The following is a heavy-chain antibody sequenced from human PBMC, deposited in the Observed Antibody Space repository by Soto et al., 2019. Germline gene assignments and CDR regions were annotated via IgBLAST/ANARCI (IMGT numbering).Heavy chain of an antibody. V-gene: IGHV2-5*02. CDR2: IYWDADK. D-gene: IGHD6-13*01. CDR1: GFSLSTSGVG. Sequence: QITLKESGPTLVKPTQTLTLTCTFSGFSLSTSGVGVGWIRQPPGKALEGLALIYWDADKRYSPSLKSSLTIPTDTSKNQDVLTMTNMDPVDTATYYCAHRRGIAAAIPNWFDPWGQGTLVTVSS. CDR3: AHRRGIAAAIPNWFDP. J-gene: IGHJ5*02.